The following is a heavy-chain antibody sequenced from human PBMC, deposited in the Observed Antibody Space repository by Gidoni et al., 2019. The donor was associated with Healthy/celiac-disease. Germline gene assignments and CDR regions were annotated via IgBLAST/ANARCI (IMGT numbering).Heavy chain of an antibody. CDR1: GFTFSSYA. CDR3: AKGVDGAVAGKLDY. V-gene: IGHV3-23*01. D-gene: IGHD6-19*01. Sequence: EVQLLESGGGLVQPGGSMRLSCAASGFTFSSYAMSWVRQAPGKGLEWVSAISGSGGSTYYADSVKGRFTISRDNSKNTLYLQMNSLRAEDTAVYYCAKGVDGAVAGKLDYWGQGTLVTVSS. CDR2: ISGSGGST. J-gene: IGHJ4*02.